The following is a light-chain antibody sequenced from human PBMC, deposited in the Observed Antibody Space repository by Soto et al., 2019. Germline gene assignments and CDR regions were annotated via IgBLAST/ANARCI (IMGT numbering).Light chain of an antibody. V-gene: IGLV1-40*01. CDR1: RNNIGAGYD. J-gene: IGLJ2*01. Sequence: QSVLTQPPSVSGAPGQRVTIDCTGTRNNIGAGYDVHWYRQVPGTAPKLLIYGNGNRPSGVPDRFSASKSGNTASLTISGLQAEDEAYYYCWSYAGNTIFVFGGGTKLTVL. CDR2: GNG. CDR3: WSYAGNTIFV.